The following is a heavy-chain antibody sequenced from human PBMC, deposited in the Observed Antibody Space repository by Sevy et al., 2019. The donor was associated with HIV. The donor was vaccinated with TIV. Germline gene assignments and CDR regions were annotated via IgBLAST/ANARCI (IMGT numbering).Heavy chain of an antibody. V-gene: IGHV1-2*02. CDR3: SRDLRLRGYSYGCFDY. Sequence: ASVKVSCKASGYTFTGQYIHWVRQAPGQGLEWMGWINPNSGNTNYAQEFQGRVTMTRDTSISTADIELSGLKSDDTAVYYCSRDLRLRGYSYGCFDYWGQGTLVTVSS. CDR1: GYTFTGQY. CDR2: INPNSGNT. D-gene: IGHD5-18*01. J-gene: IGHJ4*02.